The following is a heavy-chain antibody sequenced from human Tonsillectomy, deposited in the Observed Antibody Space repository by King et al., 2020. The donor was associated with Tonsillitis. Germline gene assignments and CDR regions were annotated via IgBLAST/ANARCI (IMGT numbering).Heavy chain of an antibody. Sequence: VQLPQWGAGLLKPSETLSLPCAVYGGSFSGYYWSWIRQPPGKGLEWIGEINHSENTNYNPSLKSRVTISVDTSKNQFSLKLTSVTAADTALYYCARRYCSSTSCYPYYYYYMDVWGEGTSVAVSS. J-gene: IGHJ6*03. CDR2: INHSENT. CDR1: GGSFSGYY. V-gene: IGHV4-34*01. D-gene: IGHD2-2*01. CDR3: ARRYCSSTSCYPYYYYYMDV.